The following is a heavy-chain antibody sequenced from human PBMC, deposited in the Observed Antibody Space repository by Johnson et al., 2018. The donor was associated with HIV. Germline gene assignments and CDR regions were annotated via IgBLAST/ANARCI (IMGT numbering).Heavy chain of an antibody. CDR2: IYSGGST. CDR1: GLIFRTYW. Sequence: VQLVESGGGLVQPGGSLRLSCGGSGLIFRTYWMSWVRQAPGKGLAWVSVIYSGGSTYYADSVKGRFTISRDNSKNTLYLQMNSLRAEDTAVYYCARSLIAAADAFDIWGQGTMVTVSS. J-gene: IGHJ3*02. V-gene: IGHV3-66*01. D-gene: IGHD6-13*01. CDR3: ARSLIAAADAFDI.